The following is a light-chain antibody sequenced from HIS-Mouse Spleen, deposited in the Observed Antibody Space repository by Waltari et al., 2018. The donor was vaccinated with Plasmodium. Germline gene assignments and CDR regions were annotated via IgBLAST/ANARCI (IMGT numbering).Light chain of an antibody. CDR1: SSDVGSYNL. Sequence: QSALTQPASVSGSPGQSITISCTGTSSDVGSYNLFSWYQQHPGKAPKLMIYAGSKRPSGVSNRFSGSKSGNTASLTISGLQAEDEADYYCCSYAGSSTFVFGGGTKLTVL. CDR3: CSYAGSSTFV. J-gene: IGLJ3*02. V-gene: IGLV2-23*03. CDR2: AGS.